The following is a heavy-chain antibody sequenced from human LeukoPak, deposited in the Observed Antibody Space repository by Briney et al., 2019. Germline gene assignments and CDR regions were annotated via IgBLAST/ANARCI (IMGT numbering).Heavy chain of an antibody. CDR3: ARESTYDCSGYIFYHYYGMDV. Sequence: PGGSLRLSCAASGFTFSSYGMHWVRQAPGKGLEWVAFIRYDGSNKYYADSVKGRFTISRDNSKDTLYLQMNSLRAEDTAVYYCARESTYDCSGYIFYHYYGMDVWGQGTTVTVSS. V-gene: IGHV3-30*02. CDR2: IRYDGSNK. CDR1: GFTFSSYG. J-gene: IGHJ6*02. D-gene: IGHD3-22*01.